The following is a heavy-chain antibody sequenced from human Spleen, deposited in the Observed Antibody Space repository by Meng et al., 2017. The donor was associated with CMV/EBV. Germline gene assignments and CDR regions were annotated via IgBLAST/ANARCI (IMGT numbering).Heavy chain of an antibody. CDR3: AREWGDIVVAPAAMRRMDV. V-gene: IGHV1-18*01. CDR1: GYSYIPYG. Sequence: ASVKVSCKASGYSYIPYGISWVRQAPGQGLEWMGWITPYKGNINYAPKFQGRVTMTTDTSTSTAYMELRSLTSDDTAVYYCAREWGDIVVAPAAMRRMDVWGQGTTVTVSS. J-gene: IGHJ6*02. CDR2: ITPYKGNI. D-gene: IGHD2-2*01.